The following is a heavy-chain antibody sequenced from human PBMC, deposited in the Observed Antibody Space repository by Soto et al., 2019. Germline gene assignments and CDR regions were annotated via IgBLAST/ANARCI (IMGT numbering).Heavy chain of an antibody. D-gene: IGHD3-22*01. CDR2: ISYDGSNK. CDR3: ARSMGSYYYDSSGYYYYYYGMDV. V-gene: IGHV3-30-3*01. J-gene: IGHJ6*02. Sequence: GGSLRLSCAASGFTFSSYAMHWVRQAPGKGLEWVAVISYDGSNKYYADSVKGRFTISRDNSKNTLYLQMNSLRAEDTAVYYCARSMGSYYYDSSGYYYYYYGMDVWGQGTTVTVSS. CDR1: GFTFSSYA.